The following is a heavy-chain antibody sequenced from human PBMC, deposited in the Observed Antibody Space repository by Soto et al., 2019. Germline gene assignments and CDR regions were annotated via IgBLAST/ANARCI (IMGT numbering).Heavy chain of an antibody. J-gene: IGHJ4*02. V-gene: IGHV4-31*03. CDR3: ARAATYYPYGGPPSI. Sequence: QVQLQESGPGLVKASQTLSLTCTVSGDSISSGGHYWTWIRQQPGKGLEWIGYIFYTGSTQYTPSLKRRLTISVDTSKTQFSLKLSSTTAADTAIYFCARAATYYPYGGPPSIWGQGTLVTVSP. D-gene: IGHD3-10*01. CDR2: IFYTGST. CDR1: GDSISSGGHY.